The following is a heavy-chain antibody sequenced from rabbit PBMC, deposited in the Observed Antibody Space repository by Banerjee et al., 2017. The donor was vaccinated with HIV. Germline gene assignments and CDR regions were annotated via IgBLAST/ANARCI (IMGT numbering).Heavy chain of an antibody. V-gene: IGHV1S43*01. D-gene: IGHD1-1*01. CDR1: GFSFSSSYY. CDR2: IDGGSSGNR. Sequence: QEQLVESGGGLVQPEGSLTLTCTASGFSFSSSYYMCWVRQAPGKGLEWIGCIDGGSSGNRWYASWVNGRFTISRSTSLNTVTLQMTSLTAADTATYFCARDAPTSSVYFNLWGPGTLVTVS. J-gene: IGHJ4*01. CDR3: ARDAPTSSVYFNL.